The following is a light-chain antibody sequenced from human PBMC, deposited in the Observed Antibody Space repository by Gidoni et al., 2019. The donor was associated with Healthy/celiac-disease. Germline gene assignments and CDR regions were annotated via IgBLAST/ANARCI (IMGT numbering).Light chain of an antibody. J-gene: IGKJ4*01. CDR1: QSVRSY. CDR2: DAS. V-gene: IGKV3-11*01. Sequence: EIVLTQSPATLSLSPGERATLSCRASQSVRSYLSWYQQKPGQAPRLLISDASNRATGIPARFSGSGSGTDFTLTISSLEPEDFAVYYCQQRSNWVLTFGGGTKVEIK. CDR3: QQRSNWVLT.